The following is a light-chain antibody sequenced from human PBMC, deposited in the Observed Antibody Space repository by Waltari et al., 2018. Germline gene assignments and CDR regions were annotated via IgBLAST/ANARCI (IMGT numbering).Light chain of an antibody. CDR2: DAS. CDR1: QSVSSY. CDR3: QQRSNWPPYT. Sequence: EIVLTQSPATLSLSPGERATLSCRASQSVSSYVAWYQQKPSQAPRRLIYDASNRATGSPARLSGSGSGTDFTRRISSLEPEDSAVYYCQQRSNWPPYTFGQGTKLEIK. V-gene: IGKV3-11*01. J-gene: IGKJ2*01.